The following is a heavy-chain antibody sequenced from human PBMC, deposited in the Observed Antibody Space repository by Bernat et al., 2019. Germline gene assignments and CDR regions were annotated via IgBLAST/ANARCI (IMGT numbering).Heavy chain of an antibody. CDR2: IWYDGSNK. Sequence: VQLVESGGGLVKPGGSLRLSCAASGFTFSNAWMSWVRQAPGKGLEWVAVIWYDGSNKYYADSVKGRFTISRDNSKNTLYLQMNSLRAEDTAVYYCARLYYDFWSGYFPYYYMDVWGKGTTVTVSS. D-gene: IGHD3-3*01. CDR1: GFTFSNAW. J-gene: IGHJ6*03. CDR3: ARLYYDFWSGYFPYYYMDV. V-gene: IGHV3-33*08.